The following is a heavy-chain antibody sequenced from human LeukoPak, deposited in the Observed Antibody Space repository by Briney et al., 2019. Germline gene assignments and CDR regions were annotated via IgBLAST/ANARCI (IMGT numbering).Heavy chain of an antibody. CDR1: GFSFSDYN. CDR3: ARGIVAVGNFDY. D-gene: IGHD6-13*01. V-gene: IGHV3-21*01. Sequence: PGGSLRLSCAASGFSFSDYNMNWVRQAPGKALEWVSSITTSSTYIYYGDSVKGRFTISRDNAKNSLYLQMSSLRAEDTAVYFCARGIVAVGNFDYWGQGTLVTVSS. CDR2: ITTSSTYI. J-gene: IGHJ4*02.